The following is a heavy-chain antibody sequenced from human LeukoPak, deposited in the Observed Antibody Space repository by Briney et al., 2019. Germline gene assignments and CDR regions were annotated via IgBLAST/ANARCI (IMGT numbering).Heavy chain of an antibody. V-gene: IGHV1-8*03. Sequence: ASVKVSCKASGYTFTSYDINWVRQATGQGLEWMGWMNPNSGNTGYAQKFQGRVTITRNTSISTAYMELSRLRSDDTAVYYCARVAARDPRRSGRRDAFDIWGQGTLVTVSS. CDR2: MNPNSGNT. D-gene: IGHD6-6*01. CDR1: GYTFTSYD. J-gene: IGHJ3*02. CDR3: ARVAARDPRRSGRRDAFDI.